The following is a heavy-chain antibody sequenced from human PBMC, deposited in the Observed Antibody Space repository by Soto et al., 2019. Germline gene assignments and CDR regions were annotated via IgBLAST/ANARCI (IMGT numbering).Heavy chain of an antibody. CDR3: ARDRRDGHNFDY. Sequence: GGSLRLSCAASGFTFSSYWMSWVRPAPGKGLEWVANIKQDGSEKYYVDSVKGRFTISRDNAKSSLYLQMNSLRAEDTAVYYCARDRRDGHNFDYWGQGTLVTVSS. CDR2: IKQDGSEK. J-gene: IGHJ4*02. V-gene: IGHV3-7*01. CDR1: GFTFSSYW.